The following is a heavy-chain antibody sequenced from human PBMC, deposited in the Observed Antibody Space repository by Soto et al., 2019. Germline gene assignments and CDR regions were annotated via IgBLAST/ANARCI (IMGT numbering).Heavy chain of an antibody. CDR3: TSLYYGH. CDR1: EFTFANAW. CDR2: IKSKADGGTT. J-gene: IGHJ4*02. V-gene: IGHV3-15*01. D-gene: IGHD4-17*01. Sequence: EVQLVESGGDLVKPGGSLRLSCAASEFTFANAWISWVRQPPGKGLEWVGRIKSKADGGTTDYAAPVKGRFTISRDESQNTLYLQMNSLITEDTAVYYCTSLYYGHWGQGTLVTVSS.